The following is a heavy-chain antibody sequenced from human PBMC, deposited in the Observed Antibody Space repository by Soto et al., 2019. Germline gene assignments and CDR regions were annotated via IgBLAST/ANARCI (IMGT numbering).Heavy chain of an antibody. CDR3: TRDTATQRGLLRGYVDV. CDR2: IRTTAYDGTT. D-gene: IGHD1-26*01. J-gene: IGHJ2*01. CDR1: GFTFGDYA. Sequence: EVQLVESGGGLVQPGRSLRLSCTTSGFTFGDYAMSWVRQAPGKGREWVGFIRTTAYDGTTEYAASVKGRFTISRDDSKSIAYLQMNSVKTEDTAVYYCTRDTATQRGLLRGYVDVWSRGTLVTVSS. V-gene: IGHV3-49*04.